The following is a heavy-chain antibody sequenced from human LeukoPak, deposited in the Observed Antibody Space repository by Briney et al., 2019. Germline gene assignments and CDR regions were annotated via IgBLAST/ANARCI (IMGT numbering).Heavy chain of an antibody. V-gene: IGHV1-2*02. Sequence: GASVKVSCKASGYTFTGYYMHWVRQAPGQGLEWMGWINPNSGGTNYAQKFQGRVTMTRDTSISTAYMELGSLRSEDAAVYYCVRAERKGKIDYWGQGTLVTVSS. CDR3: VRAERKGKIDY. CDR2: INPNSGGT. CDR1: GYTFTGYY. J-gene: IGHJ4*02.